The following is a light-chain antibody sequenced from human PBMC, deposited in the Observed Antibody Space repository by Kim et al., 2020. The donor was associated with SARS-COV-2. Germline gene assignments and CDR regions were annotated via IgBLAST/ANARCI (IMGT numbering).Light chain of an antibody. V-gene: IGLV3-19*01. CDR3: NFRDRTDNVV. CDR1: SLRSYY. J-gene: IGLJ2*01. Sequence: SSELTQDPAVSVALGQTVSITCQGDSLRSYYATWYQQKPGQAPILVIYGKNNRPSGIPDRFSGSSSGNTASLTITGTQAGDEADYYCNFRDRTDNVVFGG. CDR2: GKN.